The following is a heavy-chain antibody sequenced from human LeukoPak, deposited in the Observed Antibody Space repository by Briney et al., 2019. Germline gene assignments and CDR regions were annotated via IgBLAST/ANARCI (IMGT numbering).Heavy chain of an antibody. CDR3: AKDMNSYGSGSSYNPWGPFDS. Sequence: GRSLRLSCAASGFTFDNYAMHWVRQAPGKGLEWVSGIAWNSGNTGFADSVKGRFTISRDNAEDSLYLQMNSLTPEDTAFYFCAKDMNSYGSGSSYNPWGPFDSWGQGTLVTVSS. D-gene: IGHD3-10*01. CDR2: IAWNSGNT. V-gene: IGHV3-9*01. CDR1: GFTFDNYA. J-gene: IGHJ4*02.